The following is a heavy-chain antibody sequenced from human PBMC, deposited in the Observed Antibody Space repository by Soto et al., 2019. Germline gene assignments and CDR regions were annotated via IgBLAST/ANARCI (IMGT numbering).Heavy chain of an antibody. D-gene: IGHD7-27*01. Sequence: QAGGSLRLSCAASGFTFSGSAMHWVRQASGKGLEWVGRIRSKANSYATAYAASVKGRFTSAIDESKNKAYPQMNSLKTEDTAVYYCTRMEPLPWGSVAFDIWGQGTMVTVSS. J-gene: IGHJ3*02. CDR2: IRSKANSYAT. CDR1: GFTFSGSA. CDR3: TRMEPLPWGSVAFDI. V-gene: IGHV3-73*01.